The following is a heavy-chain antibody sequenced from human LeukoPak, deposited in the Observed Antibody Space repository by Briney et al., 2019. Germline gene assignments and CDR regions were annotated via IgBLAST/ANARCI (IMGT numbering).Heavy chain of an antibody. CDR1: GGSFSGYY. Sequence: SETLSLTCAVYGGSFSGYYWSWIRQPPGKGLEWVGEINHSGSTNYNPSLKSRVTISVDTSKNQFSLKLSSVTAADTAVYYSARGRRYYYDSSGYYPFDYWGQGTLVTVSS. CDR2: INHSGST. V-gene: IGHV4-34*01. D-gene: IGHD3-22*01. CDR3: ARGRRYYYDSSGYYPFDY. J-gene: IGHJ4*02.